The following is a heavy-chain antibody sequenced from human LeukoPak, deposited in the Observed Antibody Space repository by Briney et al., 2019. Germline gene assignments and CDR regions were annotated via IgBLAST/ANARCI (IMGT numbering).Heavy chain of an antibody. CDR2: IYYRGST. V-gene: IGHV4-59*08. CDR3: ARHVTGYYFDS. Sequence: PSETLSFTCTVSGGSISSYYWSWIRQPPGKGLEWIGYIYYRGSTNYNPSLKSRVTISVDTSKNQFSLKLSSVTAADTAVYYCARHVTGYYFDSWGQGTLVTVSS. J-gene: IGHJ4*02. D-gene: IGHD1-14*01. CDR1: GGSISSYY.